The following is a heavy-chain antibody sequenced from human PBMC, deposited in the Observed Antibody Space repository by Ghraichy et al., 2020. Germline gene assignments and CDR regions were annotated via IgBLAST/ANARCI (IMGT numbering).Heavy chain of an antibody. J-gene: IGHJ5*02. V-gene: IGHV3-7*03. CDR2: IKQDGSEQ. CDR3: ARDLSHYNILTGYYRGNWFDP. Sequence: GGSLRLSCAASGFTFSGYWMSWVRQASGKGLEWVANIKQDGSEQYYVDSVKGRFTISRDNAKNSLFLQMNSLRAEDTAVYYCARDLSHYNILTGYYRGNWFDPWGQGTLVTVSS. D-gene: IGHD3-9*01. CDR1: GFTFSGYW.